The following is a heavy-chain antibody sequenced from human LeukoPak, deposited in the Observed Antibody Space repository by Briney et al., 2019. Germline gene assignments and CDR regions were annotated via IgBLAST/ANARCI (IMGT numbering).Heavy chain of an antibody. D-gene: IGHD3-16*02. CDR3: ARGPYVWGSYRTFDY. CDR1: GGSFSGYY. Sequence: SETLSLTCAVYGGSFSGYYWSWIRQPPGKGPEWIGEINHSGSTNYNPSLKSRVTISVDTSKNQFSLKLSSVTAADTAVYYCARGPYVWGSYRTFDYWGQGTLVTVSS. V-gene: IGHV4-34*01. J-gene: IGHJ4*02. CDR2: INHSGST.